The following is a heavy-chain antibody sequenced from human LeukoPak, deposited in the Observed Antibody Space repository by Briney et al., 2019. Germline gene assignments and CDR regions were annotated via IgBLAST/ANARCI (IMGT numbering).Heavy chain of an antibody. J-gene: IGHJ5*02. Sequence: GGSLRLSCAASGFTFSDYGMHWVRQAPGKGLEWVAFIRYDGSNKYYADSVKGRFTISRDNAKNSLFLQMNSLRAEDTAVYYCASLFPWFDPWGQGTLVTVSS. CDR3: ASLFPWFDP. D-gene: IGHD3-16*01. CDR1: GFTFSDYG. V-gene: IGHV3-30*02. CDR2: IRYDGSNK.